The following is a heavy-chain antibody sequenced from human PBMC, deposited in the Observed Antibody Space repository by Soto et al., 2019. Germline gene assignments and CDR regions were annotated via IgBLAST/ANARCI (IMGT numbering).Heavy chain of an antibody. Sequence: PGGSLRLSCTASGFTLSSYSMNWVRQAPGKGLEWVSYISCSGSKIYYADSVKGRFTISRDNSKNTLYLQMNSLRAEDTAVYYCARDRVVVVVATNYYYYGMDVWGQGTTVTVSS. V-gene: IGHV3-48*01. J-gene: IGHJ6*02. D-gene: IGHD2-15*01. CDR1: GFTLSSYS. CDR3: ARDRVVVVVATNYYYYGMDV. CDR2: ISCSGSKI.